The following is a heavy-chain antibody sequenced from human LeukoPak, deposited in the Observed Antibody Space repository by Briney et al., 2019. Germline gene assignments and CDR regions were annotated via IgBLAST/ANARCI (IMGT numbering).Heavy chain of an antibody. J-gene: IGHJ4*02. CDR2: INHSGST. CDR3: ARQGGVAGRVH. D-gene: IGHD6-19*01. Sequence: PSETLSLTCAVYGGSFSGYYWSWIRQPPGKGLEWIGEINHSGSTNYNPSLKSRVTISVDTSKNQFSLKLSSVTAADTAVYYCARQGGVAGRVHWGQGTLVTVSS. CDR1: GGSFSGYY. V-gene: IGHV4-34*01.